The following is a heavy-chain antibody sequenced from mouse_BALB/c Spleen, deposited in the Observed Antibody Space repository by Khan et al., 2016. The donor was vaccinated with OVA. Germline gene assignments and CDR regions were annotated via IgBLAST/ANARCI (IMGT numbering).Heavy chain of an antibody. Sequence: EVELVESGGGLVQPGGSLKLSCATSGFTFSDYYMYWVRQTPEKRLEWVAYISNRGATTYYPDTLRGRFTISRDNAKNTLYLQMSRLKSEDTAIYYCAREGGEGGLAYWGQGTLVTVSA. D-gene: IGHD1-1*02. V-gene: IGHV5-12*02. CDR1: GFTFSDYY. CDR3: AREGGEGGLAY. CDR2: ISNRGATT. J-gene: IGHJ3*01.